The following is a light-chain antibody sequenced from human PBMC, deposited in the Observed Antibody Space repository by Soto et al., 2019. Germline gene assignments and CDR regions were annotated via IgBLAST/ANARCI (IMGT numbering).Light chain of an antibody. J-gene: IGLJ1*01. CDR2: DVT. CDR3: SSYRRGSTYV. CDR1: SSDVGGYNY. Sequence: QSLLAQPSSVSGSPGQSITVSRTGTSSDVGGYNYVSWYQQHPGKAPRLMIYDVTNRPSGVSNRFSGSKSGNTASLTISGLQAEDEADYYCSSYRRGSTYVFGTGTKVTVL. V-gene: IGLV2-14*01.